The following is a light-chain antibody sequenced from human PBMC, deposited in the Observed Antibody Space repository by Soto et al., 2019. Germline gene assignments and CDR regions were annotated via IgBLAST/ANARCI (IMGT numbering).Light chain of an antibody. Sequence: QGVVTQEPSLTVSPGGTVTLTCASSTGAVTSGYYPNWFQQKPGQAPGALIYSTSNKHSWTPARFSGSLLGGKAALTLSGVQPEDEAEYYCLLYYGGAQLWVFGGGTKLTVL. CDR1: TGAVTSGYY. CDR3: LLYYGGAQLWV. J-gene: IGLJ3*02. CDR2: STS. V-gene: IGLV7-43*01.